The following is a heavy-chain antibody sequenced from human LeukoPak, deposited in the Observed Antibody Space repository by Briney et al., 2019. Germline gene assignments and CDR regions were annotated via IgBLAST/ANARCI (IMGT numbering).Heavy chain of an antibody. Sequence: PGGSLRLSCAASGFTFSSYEMNWVRQAPGKGLEWVSYISSSGSNIYYADSVKGRFTISRDNAKDSLYLQMNSLRAEDTAVYYCARLYTPSYWGQGTLVTVSS. CDR1: GFTFSSYE. CDR3: ARLYTPSY. J-gene: IGHJ4*02. V-gene: IGHV3-48*03. D-gene: IGHD4-11*01. CDR2: ISSSGSNI.